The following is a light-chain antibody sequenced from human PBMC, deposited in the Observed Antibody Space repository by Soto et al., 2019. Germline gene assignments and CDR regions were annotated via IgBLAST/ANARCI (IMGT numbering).Light chain of an antibody. CDR2: DDS. V-gene: IGLV3-21*02. Sequence: SYELTQPPSVSGAPGQTARITCGGSKLGSESVHWYRQKPGQAPVLVVYDDSDRPAGIPERFSGYNSGHTATLTINRVEAGDEADYYCQVWDSSDNHVVFGGGTKLTVL. CDR3: QVWDSSDNHVV. J-gene: IGLJ3*02. CDR1: KLGSES.